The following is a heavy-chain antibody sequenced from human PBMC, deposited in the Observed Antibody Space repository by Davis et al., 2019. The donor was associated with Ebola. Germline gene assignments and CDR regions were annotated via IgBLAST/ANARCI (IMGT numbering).Heavy chain of an antibody. CDR1: GGTFNDYT. J-gene: IGHJ4*02. V-gene: IGHV1-69*05. Sequence: AASVKVSCKASGGTFNDYTISWVRQAPGQGLEWMGGIIPVFGTVNYAQKFQGRVTITTDTSASTVYLDLTSLRSDDTAVFYCARASFGYNSGWYADYWGPGSLVTVSS. CDR3: ARASFGYNSGWYADY. D-gene: IGHD6-19*01. CDR2: IIPVFGTV.